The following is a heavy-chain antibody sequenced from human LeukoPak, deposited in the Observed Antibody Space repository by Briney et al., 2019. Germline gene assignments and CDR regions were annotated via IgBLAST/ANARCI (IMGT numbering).Heavy chain of an antibody. CDR1: GFTLTTYT. CDR3: SVSGSGSFSAFDI. Sequence: PGGSLRLSCAASGFTLTTYTISWVRQAPGKGLEWVSSIYGDASKTFYADSVRGRFTISRDSSKSMVYLQTNGLRVDDTAVYYCSVSGSGSFSAFDIWGEGTMVTVSS. CDR2: IYGDASKT. V-gene: IGHV3-23*01. J-gene: IGHJ3*02. D-gene: IGHD2-15*01.